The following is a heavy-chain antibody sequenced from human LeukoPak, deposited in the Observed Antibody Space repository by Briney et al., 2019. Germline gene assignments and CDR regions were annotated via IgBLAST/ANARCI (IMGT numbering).Heavy chain of an antibody. D-gene: IGHD2-2*01. Sequence: PGGSLRLSCAASGFTFSDYYMSWIRQAPGKGLEWVSYISSSGSTIYYADSVKGRFTISRDNAKNSLYLQMNSLRAEGTAVYYCARDPDIVVVPAATGGYWGQGTLVTVSS. CDR2: ISSSGSTI. CDR3: ARDPDIVVVPAATGGY. V-gene: IGHV3-11*01. J-gene: IGHJ4*02. CDR1: GFTFSDYY.